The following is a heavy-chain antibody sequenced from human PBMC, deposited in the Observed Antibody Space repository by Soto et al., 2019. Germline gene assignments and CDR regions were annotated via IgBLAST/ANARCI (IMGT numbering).Heavy chain of an antibody. V-gene: IGHV3-30*18. J-gene: IGHJ3*02. CDR3: AKDGDTVTKWSDAFDI. CDR1: GFTFSSYG. D-gene: IGHD4-17*01. CDR2: ISYDGSNK. Sequence: QVQLVESGGGVVQPGRSLRLSCATSGFTFSSYGMHWVRQAPGKGLELVAVISYDGSNKYYAYSVKGRFTISRDNSKDTLYLQMNSLRAEDTAVYYCAKDGDTVTKWSDAFDIWGQDTLFTVSS.